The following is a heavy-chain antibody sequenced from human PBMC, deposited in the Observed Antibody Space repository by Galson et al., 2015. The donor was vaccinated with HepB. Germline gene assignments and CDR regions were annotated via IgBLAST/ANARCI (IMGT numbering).Heavy chain of an antibody. CDR2: IYYSGST. CDR1: GGSISSYY. CDR3: ARQRLGGGYAFDI. J-gene: IGHJ3*02. V-gene: IGHV4-59*08. D-gene: IGHD3-3*01. Sequence: LSLTCTVSGGSISSYYWSWIRQPPGKGLEWIGYIYYSGSTNYNPSLKSRVTISVDTSKNQFSLKLSSVTAADTAVYYCARQRLGGGYAFDIWGQGTMVTVSS.